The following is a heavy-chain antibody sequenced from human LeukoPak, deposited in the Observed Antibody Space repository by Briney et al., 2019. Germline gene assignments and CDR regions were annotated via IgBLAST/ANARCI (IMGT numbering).Heavy chain of an antibody. J-gene: IGHJ4*02. CDR3: ALRITIFGVVPVY. CDR2: IIPIFGTA. Sequence: ASVKASCKASGGTFSSYAISWVRQAPGQGLEWMGGIIPIFGTANYAQKFQGRVTITADESTSTAYMELSSLRSEDTAVYYCALRITIFGVVPVYWGQGTLVTVSS. V-gene: IGHV1-69*01. D-gene: IGHD3-3*01. CDR1: GGTFSSYA.